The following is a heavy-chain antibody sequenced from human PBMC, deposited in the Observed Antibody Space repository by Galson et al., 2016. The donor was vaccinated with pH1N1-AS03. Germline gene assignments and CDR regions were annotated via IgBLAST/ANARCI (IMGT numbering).Heavy chain of an antibody. J-gene: IGHJ4*02. CDR1: GYSFPAYS. V-gene: IGHV1-18*04. Sequence: SVKVSCKASGYSFPAYSFNWVRQAPGQGLEWLGWISAYSGDTHYARKFQGRVTLTADTSTSTAYMELRSLTSDDTAVYYWARAHYNADYVPDFWGQGTLVTVSS. D-gene: IGHD4-17*01. CDR3: ARAHYNADYVPDF. CDR2: ISAYSGDT.